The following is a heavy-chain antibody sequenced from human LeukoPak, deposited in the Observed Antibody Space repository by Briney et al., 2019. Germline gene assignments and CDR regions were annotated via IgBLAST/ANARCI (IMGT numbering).Heavy chain of an antibody. Sequence: GGSLRLSCAASGFTFSSYAMSWVHQAPGKGLEWVSAIRGSGGSTYYADSVKGRFTISRDNSKNTLYLQMNNLRAEDTAVYYCAKVDGYSSSYFDYWGQGTLVTVSS. CDR1: GFTFSSYA. D-gene: IGHD6-6*01. J-gene: IGHJ4*02. CDR2: IRGSGGST. V-gene: IGHV3-23*01. CDR3: AKVDGYSSSYFDY.